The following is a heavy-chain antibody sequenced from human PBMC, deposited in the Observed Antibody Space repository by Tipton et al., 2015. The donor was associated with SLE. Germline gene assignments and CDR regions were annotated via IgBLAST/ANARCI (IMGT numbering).Heavy chain of an antibody. CDR1: GGAINSGSYW. CDR2: INTSGTT. CDR3: ATASRWGPGGGYYFDN. Sequence: LRLSCSVSGGAINSGSYWWTWLRQPAGKGLEWIGRINTSGTTNYNHSLKRRLTISVDTSNNQFSLRLDSVTAADTAVYYCATASRWGPGGGYYFDNWGQGTLVTVSS. J-gene: IGHJ4*02. D-gene: IGHD3-16*01. V-gene: IGHV4-61*02.